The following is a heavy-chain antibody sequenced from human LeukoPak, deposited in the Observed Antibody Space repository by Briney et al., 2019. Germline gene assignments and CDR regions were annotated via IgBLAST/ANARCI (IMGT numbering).Heavy chain of an antibody. CDR1: GFTFSSYA. J-gene: IGHJ4*02. CDR3: AKGGGQSSGYHYALNY. D-gene: IGHD3-22*01. CDR2: ISGSGVST. V-gene: IGHV3-23*01. Sequence: GGSLRLSCTASGFTFSSYAMSWVRQAPGKGLEWVSGISGSGVSTYYADSVKGRFTISRDNSKNTLYLQMNSLRAEDTAVYFCAKGGGQSSGYHYALNYWGQGTRVTVSS.